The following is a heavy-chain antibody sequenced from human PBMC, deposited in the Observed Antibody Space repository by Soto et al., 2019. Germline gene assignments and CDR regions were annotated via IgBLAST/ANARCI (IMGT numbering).Heavy chain of an antibody. CDR1: GFTFSSYS. J-gene: IGHJ6*03. D-gene: IGHD3-3*01. CDR2: FSSSSSTI. CDR3: ARGGLGDFWSGYFPSGYYYYMDV. Sequence: GGSLRLSCAASGFTFSSYSMNWVRQAPGKGLEWVSYFSSSSSTIYYADSVKGRFTISRDNAKNSLYLQMNSLRAEDTAVYYCARGGLGDFWSGYFPSGYYYYMDVWGKGTTVTVSS. V-gene: IGHV3-48*01.